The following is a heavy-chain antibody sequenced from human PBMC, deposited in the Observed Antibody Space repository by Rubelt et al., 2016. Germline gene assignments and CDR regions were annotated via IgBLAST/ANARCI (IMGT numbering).Heavy chain of an antibody. D-gene: IGHD1-14*01. CDR3: ARALNRYLDY. J-gene: IGHJ4*02. V-gene: IGHV4-34*01. Sequence: QVQLQQWGAGLLKPSETLSLTCAVYGGSFSGYYWSWIRQPPGKGLEWIGSIYYSGSTYYNPSLKSRVTISVDTSRNQCSVKLSSVTAADTAVYYCARALNRYLDYWGQGTLVTVSS. CDR1: GGSFSGYY. CDR2: IYYSGST.